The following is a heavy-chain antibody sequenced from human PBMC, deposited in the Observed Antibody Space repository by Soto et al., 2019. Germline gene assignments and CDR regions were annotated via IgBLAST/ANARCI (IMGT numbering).Heavy chain of an antibody. Sequence: GGSLRLSCAASGFTFSSYGMHWVRQAPGKGLEWVAVISYDGSNKYYADSVKGRFTISRDNSKNTLYLQMNSLRAEDTAVYYCAKDGPVDTAMVNYFDYWGQGTLVTVSS. J-gene: IGHJ4*02. CDR2: ISYDGSNK. CDR1: GFTFSSYG. D-gene: IGHD5-18*01. CDR3: AKDGPVDTAMVNYFDY. V-gene: IGHV3-30*18.